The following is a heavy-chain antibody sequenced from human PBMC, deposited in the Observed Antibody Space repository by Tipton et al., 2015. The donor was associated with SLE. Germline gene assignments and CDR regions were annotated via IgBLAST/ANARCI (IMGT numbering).Heavy chain of an antibody. Sequence: TLPLTCAVYGGSFSGYYWSWIRQPPGKGLEWIGEINHSGSTNYNPSLKSRLTISVDTSKNQFSLKLSSVTAADTAVYYCARGRVEMATIELDYWGQGTLVTVSS. V-gene: IGHV4-34*01. J-gene: IGHJ4*02. CDR1: GGSFSGYY. CDR3: ARGRVEMATIELDY. CDR2: INHSGST. D-gene: IGHD5-24*01.